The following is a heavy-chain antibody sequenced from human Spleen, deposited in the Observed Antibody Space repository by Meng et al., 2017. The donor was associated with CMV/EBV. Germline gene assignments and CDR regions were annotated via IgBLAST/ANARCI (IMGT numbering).Heavy chain of an antibody. CDR3: ARGSRSGTYYVDAFDI. J-gene: IGHJ3*02. Sequence: GGPFKSYAISWVRQAPGQGLEWMAGIIPIFATINYAQKFQGRVTITTDDSTSTAYLELSSLRSEDTAVYYCARGSRSGTYYVDAFDIWGQGTMVTVSS. V-gene: IGHV1-69*05. CDR1: GGPFKSYA. D-gene: IGHD1-26*01. CDR2: IIPIFATI.